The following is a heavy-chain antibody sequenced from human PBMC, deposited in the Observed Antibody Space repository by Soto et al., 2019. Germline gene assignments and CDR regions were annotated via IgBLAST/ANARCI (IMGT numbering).Heavy chain of an antibody. CDR1: GGSISSYY. J-gene: IGHJ4*02. Sequence: SETLSLTCTVSGGSISSYYWSWIRQPPGKGLEWIGYIYYSGSTNYNPSLKSRVTISVDTSKNQFSLKLSPVTAADTAVYYCARLYNWNYVFDYWGQGTLVTVSS. CDR2: IYYSGST. CDR3: ARLYNWNYVFDY. D-gene: IGHD1-7*01. V-gene: IGHV4-59*01.